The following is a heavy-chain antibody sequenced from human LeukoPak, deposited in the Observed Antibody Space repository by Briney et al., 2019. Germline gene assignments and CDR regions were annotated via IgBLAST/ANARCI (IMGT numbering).Heavy chain of an antibody. CDR1: GFTFSSYD. V-gene: IGHV3-13*01. CDR3: ARGGCSSTSCYHDYYGMDV. CDR2: IGTAGDT. Sequence: GGSLTLSCAASGFTFSSYDMHWVRQATGKGLEWVSAIGTAGDTYYPGSVKGRFTISRENAKNSLYLQMNSLRAGDTAVYYCARGGCSSTSCYHDYYGMDVWGQGTTVTVSS. J-gene: IGHJ6*02. D-gene: IGHD2-2*01.